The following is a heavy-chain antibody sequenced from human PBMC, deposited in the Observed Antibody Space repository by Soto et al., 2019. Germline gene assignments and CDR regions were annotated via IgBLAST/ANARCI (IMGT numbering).Heavy chain of an antibody. D-gene: IGHD3-16*01. Sequence: GGSLRLCCAASGFSVGANDMNWVRQAPGRGLEWVSLIYRRDDEKTYYANSVKGRFTISRDTSTNTVSLQMNSLRVEDTAIYYCARDRDYFRGSLASWGQGALVTVSS. CDR3: ARDRDYFRGSLAS. CDR2: IYRRDDEKT. CDR1: GFSVGAND. V-gene: IGHV3-66*01. J-gene: IGHJ4*02.